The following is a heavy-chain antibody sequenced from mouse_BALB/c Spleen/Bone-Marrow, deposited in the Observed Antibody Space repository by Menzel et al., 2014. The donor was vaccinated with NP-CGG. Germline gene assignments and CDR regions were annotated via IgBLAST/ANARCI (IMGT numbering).Heavy chain of an antibody. V-gene: IGHV4-1*02. Sequence: EVQLVESGGGLVQPGGSLKVSCAASGFDFSRYWMSWVRQAPGKGLEWIGEINPDSRTINYTPSLKDKFIISRDNAKNTLYLQMSKVRSEDTALYYCSRRGYYGGFAYWGQGTLVTVAA. CDR2: INPDSRTI. D-gene: IGHD1-1*01. J-gene: IGHJ3*01. CDR3: SRRGYYGGFAY. CDR1: GFDFSRYW.